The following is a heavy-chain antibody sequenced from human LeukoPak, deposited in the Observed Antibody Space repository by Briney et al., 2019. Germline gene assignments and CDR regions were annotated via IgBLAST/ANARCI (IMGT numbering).Heavy chain of an antibody. CDR2: ISSSSSYI. Sequence: GGSLRLSCTASGFTFGDYAMSWFRQAPGKGLGWVSSISSSSSYIYYADSVKGRFTISRDNAKNSLYLQMNSLRAEDTAVYYCARDQGSSWYFDAFDIWGQGTMVTVSS. CDR1: GFTFGDYA. D-gene: IGHD6-13*01. J-gene: IGHJ3*02. V-gene: IGHV3-21*01. CDR3: ARDQGSSWYFDAFDI.